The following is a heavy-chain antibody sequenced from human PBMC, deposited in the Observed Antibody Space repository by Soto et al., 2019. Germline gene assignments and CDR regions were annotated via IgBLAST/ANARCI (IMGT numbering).Heavy chain of an antibody. D-gene: IGHD2-2*01. CDR1: GYSVSSSDYY. CDR3: ATGIVPATKWGYYSYGLDV. V-gene: IGHV4-39*01. Sequence: SETLSLTCSVSGYSVSSSDYYWAWIRQPPGKGLEWIGSMLYSGLTYYNPSLKSRVTLSVDTSKNQFSVRLNSVTASDTAVYYCATGIVPATKWGYYSYGLDVWGQGTTVTVSS. J-gene: IGHJ6*02. CDR2: MLYSGLT.